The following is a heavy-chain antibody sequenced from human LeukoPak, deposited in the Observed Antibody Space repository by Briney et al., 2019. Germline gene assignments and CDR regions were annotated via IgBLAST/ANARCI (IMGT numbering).Heavy chain of an antibody. CDR2: IYTSGST. Sequence: SETLSLTCTVSGGSISSGSYYWSWIRQPAGKGLEWIGRIYTSGSTNYNPSLKSRVTMSVDTSKNQFSLKLTSVTAADTAVHYCARASVLTGYYTAVTSDYWGQGTLVTVSS. J-gene: IGHJ4*02. CDR1: GGSISSGSYY. CDR3: ARASVLTGYYTAVTSDY. V-gene: IGHV4-61*02. D-gene: IGHD3-9*01.